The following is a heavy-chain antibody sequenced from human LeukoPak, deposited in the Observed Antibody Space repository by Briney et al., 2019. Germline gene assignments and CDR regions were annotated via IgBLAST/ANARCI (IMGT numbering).Heavy chain of an antibody. Sequence: GGSLRLSCAASGFTFSSYWIHWVRQAPGKGLVWVSRIDSDGSSTSYADSVKGRFTISRDNAKNTVHLQMNSLRAEDTAVYYCARFNYGDDHGSDHWGQGTLVTVSS. V-gene: IGHV3-74*01. D-gene: IGHD4/OR15-4a*01. CDR3: ARFNYGDDHGSDH. CDR2: IDSDGSST. J-gene: IGHJ5*02. CDR1: GFTFSSYW.